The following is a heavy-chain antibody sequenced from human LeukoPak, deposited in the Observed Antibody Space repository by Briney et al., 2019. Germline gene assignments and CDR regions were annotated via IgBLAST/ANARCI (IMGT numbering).Heavy chain of an antibody. CDR3: TTSIVGATGRRGYDYGMDV. D-gene: IGHD1-26*01. V-gene: IGHV3-15*01. CDR1: GFTFSNAW. J-gene: IGHJ6*02. CDR2: IKSKADGETT. Sequence: GGSLRLSCAASGFTFSNAWMSWVRQAPGMGLEWVGRIKSKADGETTEYAAPVKGRFTISRDDSKNTLYLQMNSLKTEDTAVYYCTTSIVGATGRRGYDYGMDVWGQGTTVIVSS.